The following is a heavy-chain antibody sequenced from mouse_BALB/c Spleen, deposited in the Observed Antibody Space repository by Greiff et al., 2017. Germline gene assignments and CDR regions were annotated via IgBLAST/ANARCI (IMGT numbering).Heavy chain of an antibody. CDR1: GFTFSSYT. J-gene: IGHJ3*01. V-gene: IGHV5-6-4*01. CDR3: TRDRGYDDYGGWFAY. D-gene: IGHD2-3*01. CDR2: ISSGGSYT. Sequence: EVMLVESGGGLVKPGGSLKLSCAASGFTFSSYTMSWVRQTPEKRLEWVATISSGGSYTYYPDSVKGRFTISRDNAKNTLYLQMSSLKSEDTAMYYCTRDRGYDDYGGWFAYWGQGTLVTVSA.